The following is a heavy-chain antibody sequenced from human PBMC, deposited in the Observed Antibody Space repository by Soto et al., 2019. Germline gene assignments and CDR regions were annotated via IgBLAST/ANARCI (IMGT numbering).Heavy chain of an antibody. CDR3: ARINDYYDSSGYSRWFDP. D-gene: IGHD3-22*01. V-gene: IGHV1-69*06. CDR1: GGTLSSYA. J-gene: IGHJ5*02. CDR2: IIPIFGTA. Sequence: GTPVRVTCKDSGGTLSSYASSWVRQATGQVLEWMGGIIPIFGTANYAQKFQGRVTITADKSTSTAYMELSSLRSEDTAVYYCARINDYYDSSGYSRWFDPWGQGTLVTVSS.